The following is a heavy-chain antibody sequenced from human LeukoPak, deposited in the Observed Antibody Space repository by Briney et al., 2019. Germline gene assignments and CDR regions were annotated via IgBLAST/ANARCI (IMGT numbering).Heavy chain of an antibody. Sequence: SETLSLTCTVSGGSISSSSYYWGWIRQPPGKGLEWIGEINHSGSTNYNPSLKSRVTISVDTSKNQFSLKLSSVTAADTAVYYCARGRITMVRGVILLGFDYWGQGTLVTVSS. J-gene: IGHJ4*02. CDR3: ARGRITMVRGVILLGFDY. V-gene: IGHV4-39*07. D-gene: IGHD3-10*01. CDR2: INHSGST. CDR1: GGSISSSSYY.